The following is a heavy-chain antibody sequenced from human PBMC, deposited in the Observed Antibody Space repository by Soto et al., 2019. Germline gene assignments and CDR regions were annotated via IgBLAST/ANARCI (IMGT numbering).Heavy chain of an antibody. CDR3: ATVVGSLPC. CDR1: GYTFTSYP. CDR2: LSAYNGET. J-gene: IGHJ4*02. Sequence: GASVKVSCKASGYTFTSYPISWVRQAPGQGLEWMGWLSAYNGETIYAQNFQGRVSVTIDTNTDTAYMELRSLTSDDTAVYYCATVVGSLPCWGQGTLVTVSS. D-gene: IGHD1-26*01. V-gene: IGHV1-18*01.